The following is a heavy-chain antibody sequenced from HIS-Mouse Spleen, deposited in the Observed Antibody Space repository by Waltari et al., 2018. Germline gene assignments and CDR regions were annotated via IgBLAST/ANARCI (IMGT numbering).Heavy chain of an antibody. CDR2: INHSGST. V-gene: IGHV4-34*01. CDR3: ARGLAARFDY. J-gene: IGHJ4*02. D-gene: IGHD6-6*01. CDR1: GGSFSGYY. Sequence: QVQLQQWGAGLLKPSETLSLTCAVYGGSFSGYYWSWIRQPPGKGLGWIGEINHSGSTNYNPALKSRVTISVDTSKNQFSLKLSSVTAADTAVYYCARGLAARFDYWGQGTLVTVSS.